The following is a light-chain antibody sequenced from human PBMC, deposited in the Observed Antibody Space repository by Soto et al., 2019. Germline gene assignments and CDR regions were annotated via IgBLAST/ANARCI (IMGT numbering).Light chain of an antibody. Sequence: LTQPASVSGSPGQSITISCSGTSSDIGSYDHVAWYQQFPGKSPKLIIYAVSDWPSGVSDRFSGSKSGISASLTISGLQTEDEADYYCISYTDRQSYLFGTGTKVTVL. CDR3: ISYTDRQSYL. CDR2: AVS. CDR1: SSDIGSYDH. J-gene: IGLJ1*01. V-gene: IGLV2-14*03.